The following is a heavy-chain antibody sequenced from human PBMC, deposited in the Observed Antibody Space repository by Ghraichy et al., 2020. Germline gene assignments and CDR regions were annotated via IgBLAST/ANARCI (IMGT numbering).Heavy chain of an antibody. Sequence: SVKVSCKASGGTFSSYAISWVRQAPGQGLEWMGGIIPIFGTANYAQKFQGRVTITADESTSTAYMELSSLRSEDTAVYYCATASGYYYDRFGYFDYWGQGTLVTVSS. D-gene: IGHD3-22*01. J-gene: IGHJ4*02. CDR3: ATASGYYYDRFGYFDY. CDR2: IIPIFGTA. CDR1: GGTFSSYA. V-gene: IGHV1-69*13.